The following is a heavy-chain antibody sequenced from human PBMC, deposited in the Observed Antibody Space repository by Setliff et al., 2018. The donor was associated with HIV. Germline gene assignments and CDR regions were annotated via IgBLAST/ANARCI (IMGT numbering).Heavy chain of an antibody. V-gene: IGHV3-21*04. CDR3: GKDFNWESGC. D-gene: IGHD1-1*01. J-gene: IGHJ4*02. CDR1: GFTFRIYS. Sequence: GGSLRLSCAASGFTFRIYSMNWVRQAPGKGLEWVSSISGSRTYYADSVKGRFTISRDDAENSLYLQMSILRADDTAMYYCGKDFNWESGCWGQGTLVTVSS. CDR2: ISGSRT.